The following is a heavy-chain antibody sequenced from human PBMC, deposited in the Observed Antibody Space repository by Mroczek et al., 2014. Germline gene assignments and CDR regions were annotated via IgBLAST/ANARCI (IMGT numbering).Heavy chain of an antibody. CDR3: AKDPESIAARSPSPTFDY. D-gene: IGHD6-6*01. J-gene: IGHJ4*02. Sequence: QLVEVWGEGVGPAWEVPSRLSCAASGFTFSSYGMHWVRQAPGKGLEWVAVISYDGSNKYYADSVKGRFTISRDNSKNTLYLQMNSLRAEDTAVYYCAKDPESIAARSPSPTFDYWGQGTLVTVSS. CDR1: GFTFSSYG. CDR2: ISYDGSNK. V-gene: IGHV3-30*18.